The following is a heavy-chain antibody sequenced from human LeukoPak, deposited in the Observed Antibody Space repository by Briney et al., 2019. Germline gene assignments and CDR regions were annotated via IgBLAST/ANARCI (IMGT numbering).Heavy chain of an antibody. Sequence: SETLSLTCTVSGGSISSSSYYWGWIRQPPGKGLEWIGSIYYSGSTYYNPSLKSRVTISVDTSKNQFSLTLSSVTAADTAVYYCAVPMTTVTTGGDPWGQGTLVTVSS. CDR1: GGSISSSSYY. CDR3: AVPMTTVTTGGDP. CDR2: IYYSGST. V-gene: IGHV4-39*01. D-gene: IGHD4-17*01. J-gene: IGHJ5*02.